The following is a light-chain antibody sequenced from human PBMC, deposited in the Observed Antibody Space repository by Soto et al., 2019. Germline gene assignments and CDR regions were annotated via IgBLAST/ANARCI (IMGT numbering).Light chain of an antibody. J-gene: IGKJ5*01. CDR1: QTISSW. Sequence: DIQMTQSPSTLSGSVGDRVTITCRASQTISSWLAWYQQKPGRAPKFLIYEASSLESGVPSRFSGSGSGTEFTLTISSLQPEDFATYYCQQLNSYPSITFGQGTRLEIK. V-gene: IGKV1-5*03. CDR2: EAS. CDR3: QQLNSYPSIT.